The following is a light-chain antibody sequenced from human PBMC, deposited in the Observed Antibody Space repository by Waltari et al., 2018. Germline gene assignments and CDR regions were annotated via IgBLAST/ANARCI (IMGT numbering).Light chain of an antibody. J-gene: IGLJ3*02. CDR3: FSAADNNWV. CDR1: ILAKKY. V-gene: IGLV3-27*01. CDR2: EDS. Sequence: SYELTQPSSVSVSPGQTAKILCSGDILAKKYARWFQQKPGQAPLLLIYEDSERPSEIPGRFSGSSSGTTVTLTITGAHVDDEADYYCFSAADNNWVFGGG.